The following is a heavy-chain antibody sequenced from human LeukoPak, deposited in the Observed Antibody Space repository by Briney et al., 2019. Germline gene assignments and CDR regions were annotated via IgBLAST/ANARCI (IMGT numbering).Heavy chain of an antibody. D-gene: IGHD1-26*01. J-gene: IGHJ4*02. CDR1: GFTFSSYV. Sequence: GGSLRLSCAASGFTFSSYVMSWVRQAPGKGLEWVAVISYDGSNKYYADSVKGRFTISRDNSKNTLYLQMNSLRAEDTAVYYCAKDHTYSGSSDYWGQGTLVTVSS. CDR2: ISYDGSNK. V-gene: IGHV3-30*18. CDR3: AKDHTYSGSSDY.